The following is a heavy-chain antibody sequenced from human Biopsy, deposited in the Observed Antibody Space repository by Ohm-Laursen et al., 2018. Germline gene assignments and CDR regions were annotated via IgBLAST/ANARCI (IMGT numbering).Heavy chain of an antibody. Sequence: SETLSLTCTVSGDSINSSYWSWIRQAPGKGLEWIGFISNSGSTNYNPSLKSRVTISVDTSKNQISLKLDSVTVADTAVFYCARRGSGGRSFDYWGQGSLATVSS. CDR1: GDSINSSY. D-gene: IGHD2-15*01. CDR3: ARRGSGGRSFDY. CDR2: ISNSGST. J-gene: IGHJ4*02. V-gene: IGHV4-59*08.